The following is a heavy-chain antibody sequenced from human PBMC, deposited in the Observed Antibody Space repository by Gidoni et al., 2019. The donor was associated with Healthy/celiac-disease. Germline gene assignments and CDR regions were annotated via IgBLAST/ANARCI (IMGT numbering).Heavy chain of an antibody. Sequence: QVQLVQSGAEVKKPGASVKVSCKASGYTFTSYAMHWVRQAPGQWLEWMGWINAGNGNTKYSQKFQGRVTITRDTSASTAYMELSSLRSEDTAVYYCARGGSITIFGVARGWFDPWGQGTLVTVSS. CDR3: ARGGSITIFGVARGWFDP. V-gene: IGHV1-3*01. J-gene: IGHJ5*02. CDR1: GYTFTSYA. D-gene: IGHD3-3*01. CDR2: INAGNGNT.